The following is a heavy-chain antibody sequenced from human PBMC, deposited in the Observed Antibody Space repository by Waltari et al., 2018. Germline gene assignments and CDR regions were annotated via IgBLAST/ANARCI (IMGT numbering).Heavy chain of an antibody. CDR3: ARDSEGITMVRGVFDY. Sequence: QVQLQESGPGLVKPSETLSLTCTVSGGSISSYYWSWIRQPAGKGLEWIGRIYTSGSTNYNPALKSRVTMSVDTYKNQFSLKLSSVTAADTAVYYCARDSEGITMVRGVFDYWGQGTLVTVSS. J-gene: IGHJ4*02. CDR1: GGSISSYY. D-gene: IGHD3-10*01. V-gene: IGHV4-4*07. CDR2: IYTSGST.